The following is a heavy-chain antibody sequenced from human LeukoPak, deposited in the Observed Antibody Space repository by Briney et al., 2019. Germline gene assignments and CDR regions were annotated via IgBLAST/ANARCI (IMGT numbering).Heavy chain of an antibody. CDR2: LNSDGSTT. D-gene: IGHD2-2*01. CDR3: TRNIVPAANFDY. J-gene: IGHJ4*02. Sequence: GGSLRLSCAASGFTFSSYWMHWVRQAPGKGPVWVSRLNSDGSTTTYADSVKGRCTISRDNAKNTLYLQMNSLRAEDTAVYYCTRNIVPAANFDYWGQGTLVTVSS. V-gene: IGHV3-74*01. CDR1: GFTFSSYW.